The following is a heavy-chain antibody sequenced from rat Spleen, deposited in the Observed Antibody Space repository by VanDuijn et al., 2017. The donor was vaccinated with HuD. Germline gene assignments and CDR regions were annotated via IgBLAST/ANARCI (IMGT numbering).Heavy chain of an antibody. CDR2: ISYDGSST. V-gene: IGHV5-22*01. Sequence: EVQLVESGGGSVQPGRSMKLSCAASGFTFSNYGMAWVRQTPTKGLEWVATISYDGSSTYYGDSVKGRFTISRDNAKSTLYLQMNSLRSEDTATYYCARPYYYDAPFAYWGQGTLVTVSS. CDR1: GFTFSNYG. J-gene: IGHJ3*01. CDR3: ARPYYYDAPFAY. D-gene: IGHD1-12*01.